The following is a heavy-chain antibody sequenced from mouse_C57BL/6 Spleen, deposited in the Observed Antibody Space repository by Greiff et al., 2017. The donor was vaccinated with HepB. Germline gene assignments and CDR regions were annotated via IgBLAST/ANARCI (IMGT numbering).Heavy chain of an antibody. D-gene: IGHD2-5*01. Sequence: QVQLQQPGAELVKPGASVKLSCKASGYTFTSYWMHWVKQRPGQGLEWIGMIHPNSGSTNYNEKFKSKATLTVDKSSSTAYMQLSSLTSEDSAVYYCARSRAYYSNYDAMDDWGQGTSVTVSS. J-gene: IGHJ4*01. CDR2: IHPNSGST. CDR1: GYTFTSYW. CDR3: ARSRAYYSNYDAMDD. V-gene: IGHV1-64*01.